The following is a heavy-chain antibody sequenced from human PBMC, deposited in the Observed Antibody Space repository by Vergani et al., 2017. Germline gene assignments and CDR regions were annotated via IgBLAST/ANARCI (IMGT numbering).Heavy chain of an antibody. CDR2: INHSGST. D-gene: IGHD6-6*01. Sequence: QVQLQQWGAGLLKPSETLSLTCAVYGGSFSGYYWSWIRQPPGKGLEWIGEINHSGSTNYNPSLKSRVTISVDTSKNQFSLKLSSVTAADTAVYYCARHEYSSYHYGMDVWGQGTTVTVSS. V-gene: IGHV4-34*01. CDR3: ARHEYSSYHYGMDV. CDR1: GGSFSGYY. J-gene: IGHJ6*02.